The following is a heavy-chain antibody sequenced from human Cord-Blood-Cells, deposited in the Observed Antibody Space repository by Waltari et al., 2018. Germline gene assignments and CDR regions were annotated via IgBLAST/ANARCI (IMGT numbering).Heavy chain of an antibody. CDR2: IYTSGST. CDR3: ARRPWEYAFDI. Sequence: QVQLQESGPGLVKPSQTLSLTCPVPGGSLSSGSYSWSWIRQPAGKGLEWIGYIYTSGSTNYNPSLKSRVTISVDTSKNQFSLKLSSVTAADTAVYYCARRPWEYAFDIWGQGTMVTVSS. CDR1: GGSLSSGSYS. V-gene: IGHV4-61*09. J-gene: IGHJ3*02. D-gene: IGHD1-26*01.